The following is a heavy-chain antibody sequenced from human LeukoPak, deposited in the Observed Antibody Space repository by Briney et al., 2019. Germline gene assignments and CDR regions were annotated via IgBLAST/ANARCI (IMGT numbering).Heavy chain of an antibody. CDR1: GFTFSSYG. D-gene: IGHD3-22*01. V-gene: IGHV3-21*01. CDR2: ISSSATYI. Sequence: GGSLRLSCAASGFTFSSYGMSWVRQAPGKGLEWVSSISSSATYIYYADSVKGRFTVSRDNAKKSLYLQMNSLRAEDTAVYHCASVKDYYDSSAYYSDWGQGTLVTVSS. J-gene: IGHJ4*02. CDR3: ASVKDYYDSSAYYSD.